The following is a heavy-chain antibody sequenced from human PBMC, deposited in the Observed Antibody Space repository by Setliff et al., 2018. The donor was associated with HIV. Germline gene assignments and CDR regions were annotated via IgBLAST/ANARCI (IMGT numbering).Heavy chain of an antibody. Sequence: SETLSLTCSVSGGSIISSVHYWSWIRQPPGKGLEWTGYIYPSGSPDFPSGNTVYNPSFRSRVALSLDTSKNQFSLKLTSVTAADAAVYYCTGDYKSGSNRFDYWGQGTPVTVSS. V-gene: IGHV4-61*08. CDR3: TGDYKSGSNRFDY. CDR2: IYPSGSPDFPSGNT. D-gene: IGHD3-10*01. J-gene: IGHJ4*02. CDR1: GGSIISSVHY.